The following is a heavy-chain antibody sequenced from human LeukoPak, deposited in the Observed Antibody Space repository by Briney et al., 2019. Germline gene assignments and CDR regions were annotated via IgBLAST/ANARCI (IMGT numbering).Heavy chain of an antibody. CDR3: ARDKGYLAFGY. D-gene: IGHD2-15*01. V-gene: IGHV3-7*01. J-gene: IGHJ4*02. CDR1: GFTFSSYW. CDR2: INQDGSEK. Sequence: GGSLRLSCAASGFTFSSYWMTWVRQAPGGGLEWVANINQDGSEKYYVDSVKGRFTISRDNAKNSLYLQMNSLRAEDTAVYYCARDKGYLAFGYWGQGTLVTVSS.